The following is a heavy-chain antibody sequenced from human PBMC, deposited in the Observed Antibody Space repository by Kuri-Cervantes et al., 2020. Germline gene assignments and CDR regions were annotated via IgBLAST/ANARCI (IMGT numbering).Heavy chain of an antibody. CDR2: IKSESDGGTT. V-gene: IGHV3-15*01. CDR3: TTDPYFSL. CDR1: GFIFGNAW. Sequence: GGSLRLSCEASGFIFGNAWMGWVRQAAGKGLEWVGRIKSESDGGTTDYAPPVKGRFTISRDESKNMLCLQMNSLKTEDTALYYCTTDPYFSLWGHGTLVTVSS. J-gene: IGHJ3*01. D-gene: IGHD2-21*01.